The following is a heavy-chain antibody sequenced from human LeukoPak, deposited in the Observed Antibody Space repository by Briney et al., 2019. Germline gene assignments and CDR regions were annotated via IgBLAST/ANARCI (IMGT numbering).Heavy chain of an antibody. Sequence: PSETLSLTCTVSGGSINGYYWNWIRQTPGKGLEWVGSISDSGTTNHNPSLKSRVTISVDTSKNQFSLKLRSVTAADTAVYYCAGDNYGSDYWGQGTLVTVSS. D-gene: IGHD3-10*01. J-gene: IGHJ4*02. CDR2: ISDSGTT. V-gene: IGHV4-59*13. CDR3: AGDNYGSDY. CDR1: GGSINGYY.